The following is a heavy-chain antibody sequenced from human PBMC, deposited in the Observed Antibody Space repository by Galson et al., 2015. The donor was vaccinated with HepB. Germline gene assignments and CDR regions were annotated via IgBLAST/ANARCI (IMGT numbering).Heavy chain of an antibody. V-gene: IGHV3-23*01. CDR1: GFTFSSYA. Sequence: LRLSCAASGFTFSSYAMSWVRQAPGKGLEWVSGISGSGANTHYADSVKGRFTISRDNTESKLYLQMSSLRADDTAVYYCARKERGVSIIVPGTTVGFWGQGTLVTVSS. CDR2: ISGSGANT. CDR3: ARKERGVSIIVPGTTVGF. D-gene: IGHD4-23*01. J-gene: IGHJ4*02.